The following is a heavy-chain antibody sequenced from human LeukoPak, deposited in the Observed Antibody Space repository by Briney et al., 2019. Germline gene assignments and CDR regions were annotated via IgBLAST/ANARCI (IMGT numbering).Heavy chain of an antibody. CDR1: GFTFSSYG. Sequence: GGSLRLSCVASGFTFSSYGMHWVRQAPGKGLEWVAVISYDGSNKYYADSVKGRFTISRDNSKNTLYLQMNSLRAEDTAVYYCAKDGGGYFDYWGQGTLVTVSS. CDR3: AKDGGGYFDY. CDR2: ISYDGSNK. D-gene: IGHD3-10*01. V-gene: IGHV3-30*18. J-gene: IGHJ4*02.